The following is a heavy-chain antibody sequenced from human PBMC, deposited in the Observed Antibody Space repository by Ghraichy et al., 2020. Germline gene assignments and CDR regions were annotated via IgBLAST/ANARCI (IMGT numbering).Heavy chain of an antibody. CDR3: ARFILGYCSSTSCYADYYYYMDV. V-gene: IGHV1-18*01. Sequence: ASVKVSFKASGYTFTSYGISWVRQAPGQGLEWMGWISAYNGNTNYAQKLQGRVTMTTDTSTSTAYMELRSLRSDDTAVYYCARFILGYCSSTSCYADYYYYMDVWGKGTTVTVSS. J-gene: IGHJ6*03. CDR2: ISAYNGNT. CDR1: GYTFTSYG. D-gene: IGHD2-2*01.